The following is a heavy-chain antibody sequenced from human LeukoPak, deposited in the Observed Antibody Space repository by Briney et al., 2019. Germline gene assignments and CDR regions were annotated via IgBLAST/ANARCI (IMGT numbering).Heavy chain of an antibody. V-gene: IGHV4-34*01. CDR2: INHSGST. CDR1: GGSFSGCY. D-gene: IGHD6-13*01. J-gene: IGHJ4*02. CDR3: ARGCIAAVPYYFDY. Sequence: PSETLSLTCAVYGGSFSGCYWSWIRQPPGKGLEWIGEINHSGSTNYNPSLKSRVTISVDTSKNQFSLKLSSVTAADTAVYYCARGCIAAVPYYFDYWGQGTLVTVSS.